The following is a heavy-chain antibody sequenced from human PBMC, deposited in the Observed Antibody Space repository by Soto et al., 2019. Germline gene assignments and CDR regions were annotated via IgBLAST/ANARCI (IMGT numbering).Heavy chain of an antibody. V-gene: IGHV3-66*01. CDR3: ARDVGV. CDR1: XFTVSNNY. J-gene: IGHJ6*04. Sequence: EVXLVXSGGGLVQPGXXXXXXCAASXFTVSNNYMSWVRQAPGKGLEWVSXIYSGGSTYYADSVKGRFTXSXXXSKNTLYLQMNSLRAEDTAVYYCARDVGVWGRXTTVTVSS. CDR2: IYSGGST.